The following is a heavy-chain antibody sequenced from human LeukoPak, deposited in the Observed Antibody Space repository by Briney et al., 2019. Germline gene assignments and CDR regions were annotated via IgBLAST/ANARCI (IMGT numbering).Heavy chain of an antibody. J-gene: IGHJ4*02. V-gene: IGHV3-23*01. CDR3: ARDCSGGSCSFDY. CDR1: GFTFNTYA. D-gene: IGHD2-15*01. Sequence: GGSLRLSCAASGFTFNTYAINWVRQAPGKGLEWGSAISGSGDNTYYADSVEGRFTIYRDNSKNTLYLQMDSLRAEDTAVYYCARDCSGGSCSFDYWGQGTLVTVSS. CDR2: ISGSGDNT.